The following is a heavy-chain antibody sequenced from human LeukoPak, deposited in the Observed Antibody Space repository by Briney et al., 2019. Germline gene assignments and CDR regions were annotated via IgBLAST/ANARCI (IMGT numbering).Heavy chain of an antibody. V-gene: IGHV3-20*04. Sequence: GGSLRLSCAASGFTFDGYGMSWVRQAPGKGLECVSGTNWNGGTTGYADSVKGRFTISRDNAKNSLYLQMNSLRAEDTALYYCARDRRCSSTSCYYFDYWGQGTLVTVSS. CDR3: ARDRRCSSTSCYYFDY. CDR1: GFTFDGYG. CDR2: TNWNGGTT. D-gene: IGHD2-2*01. J-gene: IGHJ4*02.